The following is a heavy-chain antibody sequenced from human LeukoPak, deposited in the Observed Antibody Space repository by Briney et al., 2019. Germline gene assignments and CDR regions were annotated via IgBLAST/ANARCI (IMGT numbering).Heavy chain of an antibody. CDR1: GFTFSSYS. J-gene: IGHJ5*02. V-gene: IGHV3-48*04. CDR2: ISSSSSTI. D-gene: IGHD4-17*01. Sequence: TGGSLRLSCAASGFTFSSYSMNWVRQAPGKGQEWVSYISSSSSTIYYADSVKGRFTISRDNAKNSLYLQMNSLRAEDTAVYYCARGRYGDYPYNWFDPWGQGTLVTVSS. CDR3: ARGRYGDYPYNWFDP.